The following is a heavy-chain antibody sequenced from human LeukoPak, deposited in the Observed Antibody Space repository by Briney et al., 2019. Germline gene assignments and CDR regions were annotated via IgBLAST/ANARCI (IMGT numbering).Heavy chain of an antibody. V-gene: IGHV3-23*01. J-gene: IGHJ4*02. D-gene: IGHD6-19*01. CDR2: ISGSGGGT. CDR3: AKVQAASSGWYFDY. CDR1: GFTFSNYA. Sequence: QPGGSLRLSCAASGFTFSNYAMTWVRQAPGKGLEWVSAISGSGGGTKYADSVKGRFTISRDNSKNTLYLQTNSLRAEDTAVYYCAKVQAASSGWYFDYWGQGTLVTVSS.